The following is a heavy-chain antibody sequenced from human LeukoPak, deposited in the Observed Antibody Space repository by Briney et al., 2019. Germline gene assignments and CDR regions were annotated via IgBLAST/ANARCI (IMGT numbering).Heavy chain of an antibody. J-gene: IGHJ4*02. CDR3: SRLYIPVAVTIYY. CDR2: IYYSGST. Sequence: SETLSLTCTVPGGSISSISYFWSWIRQPPGKGLEWIGYIYYSGSTNYNPSLKSRVTMSVDPSNNQFSLKLSSVTPADTAVYYCSRLYIPVAVTIYYWGQGTLVTVSS. V-gene: IGHV4-61*05. D-gene: IGHD2-2*01. CDR1: GGSISSISYF.